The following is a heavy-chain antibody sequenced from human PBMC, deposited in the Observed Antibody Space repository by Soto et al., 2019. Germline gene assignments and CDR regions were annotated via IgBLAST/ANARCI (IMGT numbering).Heavy chain of an antibody. V-gene: IGHV6-1*01. CDR2: TYYRSKYYN. CDR1: GDSVSSNSAA. J-gene: IGHJ5*02. D-gene: IGHD6-13*01. CDR3: ARGGIATFGATWFDP. Sequence: SQTLSLTCVISGDSVSSNSAAWNWIRQSPSRGLEWLGRTYYRSKYYNDYALSVKSRITINADTSKNQFSLQLNSLTPEDTAVYYCARGGIATFGATWFDPWGPGTLVTVSS.